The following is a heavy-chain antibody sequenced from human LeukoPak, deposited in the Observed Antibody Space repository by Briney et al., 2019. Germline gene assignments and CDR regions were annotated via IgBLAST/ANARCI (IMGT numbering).Heavy chain of an antibody. J-gene: IGHJ3*02. CDR3: ARPSRTGSGWDAFDI. V-gene: IGHV4-59*08. Sequence: SETLSLTCTVSGGSISNYYWSWIRQPPGKELEWIGYIYYSGSTNYNPSLTGRVTISVDTSKNQFSLNLSSVTAADTAMYYCARPSRTGSGWDAFDILGQGTMVTVSS. CDR2: IYYSGST. D-gene: IGHD3-22*01. CDR1: GGSISNYY.